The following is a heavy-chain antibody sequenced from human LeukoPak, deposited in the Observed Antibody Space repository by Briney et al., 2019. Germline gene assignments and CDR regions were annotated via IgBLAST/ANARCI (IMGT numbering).Heavy chain of an antibody. CDR2: ISGSGGST. Sequence: PGGSLRLSCAASGFTFSSYAMSWVRQAPGKGLEWVSAISGSGGSTYYADSVKGRFTISRDNSKNTLYLQMNSLRAADTAVYYCAKGKRQTGTRPFDYWGQGTLVTVSS. V-gene: IGHV3-23*01. D-gene: IGHD1-1*01. CDR1: GFTFSSYA. J-gene: IGHJ4*02. CDR3: AKGKRQTGTRPFDY.